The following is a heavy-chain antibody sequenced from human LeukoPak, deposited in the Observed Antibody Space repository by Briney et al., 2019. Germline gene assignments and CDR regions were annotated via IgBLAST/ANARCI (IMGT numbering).Heavy chain of an antibody. D-gene: IGHD2-2*02. CDR1: GFTFSSYG. J-gene: IGHJ4*02. Sequence: GGSLRLSCAASGFTFSSYGMSWVRQAPGKGLEWVANIKQDGSEKYYVDSVRGRFTISRDNAKNSLYLQMNSLRAEDTAVYHCARQSSGCYTYFDYWGQGTLVTVSS. CDR3: ARQSSGCYTYFDY. V-gene: IGHV3-7*01. CDR2: IKQDGSEK.